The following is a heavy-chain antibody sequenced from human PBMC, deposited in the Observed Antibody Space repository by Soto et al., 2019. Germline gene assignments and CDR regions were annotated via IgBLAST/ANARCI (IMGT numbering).Heavy chain of an antibody. CDR3: ARGTPHPGGLISWFDP. D-gene: IGHD2-15*01. J-gene: IGHJ5*02. V-gene: IGHV4-59*01. CDR2: IYYSGST. CDR1: GGSISSYY. Sequence: SETLSLTCTVSGGSISSYYWSWIRQPPGKGLEWIGYIYYSGSTNYNPSLKSRVTISVDTSKNQFSLKLSSVTPADTAVYYCARGTPHPGGLISWFDPWGQGTLVTVSS.